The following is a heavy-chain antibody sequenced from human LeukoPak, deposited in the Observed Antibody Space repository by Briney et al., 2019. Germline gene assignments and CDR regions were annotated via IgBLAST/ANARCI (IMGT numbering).Heavy chain of an antibody. CDR1: GFTFSSYA. Sequence: TGGSLRLSCAASGFTFSSYAMSWVRQAPGKGLEWVSVISGSGGSTYYADSVKGRFTISRDNSKNTLYLQMNSLRAEDTAVYYCAKDDWTGYSGYDPRDYYYGMDVWGQGTTVTVSS. CDR2: ISGSGGST. J-gene: IGHJ6*02. V-gene: IGHV3-23*01. CDR3: AKDDWTGYSGYDPRDYYYGMDV. D-gene: IGHD5-12*01.